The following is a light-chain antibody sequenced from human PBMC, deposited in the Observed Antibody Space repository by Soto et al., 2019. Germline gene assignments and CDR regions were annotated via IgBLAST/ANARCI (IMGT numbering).Light chain of an antibody. CDR3: LLSYGDALWV. J-gene: IGLJ3*02. CDR1: TGAVTSGHY. V-gene: IGLV7-46*01. Sequence: QTVVTQEPSLTVSPGGTVTLTCGSSTGAVTSGHYPYWFQQRPGQAPRTLIYDTSNKHSWTPARFSGSLLGGKAALTLSGAQPEDEAAYYCLLSYGDALWVFGGGTKLTVL. CDR2: DTS.